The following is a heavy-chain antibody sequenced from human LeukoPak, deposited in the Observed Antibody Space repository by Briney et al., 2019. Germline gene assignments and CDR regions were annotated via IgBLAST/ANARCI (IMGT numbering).Heavy chain of an antibody. CDR1: GFSVTIDSYC. J-gene: IGHJ4*02. CDR3: ARDHFGSLDS. Sequence: SETLSLTCTASGFSVTIDSYCWGWIRQPPGKGLEWIGYDYCGGNTNYDPSLKRRVTISVDTSKNQFSLTLTSVTAADTAVYFCARDHFGSLDSWGQGILVTVSP. D-gene: IGHD3-10*01. V-gene: IGHV4-61*01. CDR2: DYCGGNT.